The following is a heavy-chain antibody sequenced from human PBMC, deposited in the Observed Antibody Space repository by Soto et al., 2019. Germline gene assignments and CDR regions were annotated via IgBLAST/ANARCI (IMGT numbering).Heavy chain of an antibody. V-gene: IGHV3-48*01. J-gene: IGHJ4*02. Sequence: GGSLRLSCAASGFTFSSYSMNWVRQAPGKGLEWVSYISSSSSTIYYADSVKGRFTISRDNAKNSLYLQMNSLRAEDTAVYYCAREGGLRYFDWFGYFDYWGQGTLVTVSS. CDR3: AREGGLRYFDWFGYFDY. CDR1: GFTFSSYS. D-gene: IGHD3-9*01. CDR2: ISSSSSTI.